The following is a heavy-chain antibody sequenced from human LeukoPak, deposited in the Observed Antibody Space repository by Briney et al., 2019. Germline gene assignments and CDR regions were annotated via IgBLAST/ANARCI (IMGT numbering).Heavy chain of an antibody. Sequence: KPGGSLRLSCAASGFTFSSYSMNWVRQAPGKGLEWVSSISSSTNYIYYADSVKGRFTISRDNAKNSPYLQMNSLRAEDTAVYYCARDRALGYCSSTSCLWRYFDYWGQGTLVAVSS. CDR1: GFTFSSYS. CDR2: ISSSTNYI. J-gene: IGHJ4*02. V-gene: IGHV3-21*01. D-gene: IGHD2-2*01. CDR3: ARDRALGYCSSTSCLWRYFDY.